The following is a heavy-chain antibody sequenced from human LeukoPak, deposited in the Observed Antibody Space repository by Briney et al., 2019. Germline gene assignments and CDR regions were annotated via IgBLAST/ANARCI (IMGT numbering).Heavy chain of an antibody. J-gene: IGHJ4*02. CDR2: IYYSGST. CDR1: GGSISGYY. CDR3: ARQASCSSTSCNPFDY. V-gene: IGHV4-59*08. D-gene: IGHD2-2*01. Sequence: SETRCFTCTVSGGSISGYYWSWFRQPPGKGLEWFGYIYYSGSTSYNPSLKSRVTISVDTSKNQFSLKLRSVTAADTAVYYCARQASCSSTSCNPFDYWGQGTLVTVSS.